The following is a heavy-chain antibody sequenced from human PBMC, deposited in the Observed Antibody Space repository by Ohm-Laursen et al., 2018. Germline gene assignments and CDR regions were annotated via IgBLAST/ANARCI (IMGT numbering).Heavy chain of an antibody. V-gene: IGHV1-69*06. D-gene: IGHD1/OR15-1a*01. CDR3: ARDSTGRTPRWFDP. J-gene: IGHJ5*02. CDR2: IIPISGTA. CDR1: GGTFSSYA. Sequence: SSVKVSCKASGGTFSSYAISWVRQAPRQGLEWMGGIIPISGTANYAQKFQGRVTITADKSTSTAYMELSSLRSEDTAVYYCARDSTGRTPRWFDPWGQGTLVTVSS.